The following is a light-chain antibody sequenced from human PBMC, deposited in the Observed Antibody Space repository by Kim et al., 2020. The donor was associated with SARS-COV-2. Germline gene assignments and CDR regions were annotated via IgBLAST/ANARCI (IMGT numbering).Light chain of an antibody. J-gene: IGKJ5*01. CDR2: GTS. CDR3: QQCNKWAPT. CDR1: QSVSSD. Sequence: EIVMTQSPGALFVFPGERATLSCRASQSVSSDLAWYQQKPDQAHRLLIYGTSTRVTGIPGTFSASGSGTEFTLTISSLLSGYFGIYHCQQCNKWAPTFGRGTRLEI. V-gene: IGKV3-15*01.